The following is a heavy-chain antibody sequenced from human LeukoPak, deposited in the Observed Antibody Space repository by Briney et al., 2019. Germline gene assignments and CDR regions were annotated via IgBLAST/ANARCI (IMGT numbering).Heavy chain of an antibody. CDR3: ARGAFAGGYFDY. D-gene: IGHD6-13*01. Sequence: PGGSLRLSCAASGFTFSSYNMYWVRQAPGKGLEWVSSISSSSSYIYYADSVKGRFTISRDNAKNSLYLQMNSLRAEDTAVYYCARGAFAGGYFDYWGQGTLVTVSS. J-gene: IGHJ4*02. CDR2: ISSSSSYI. V-gene: IGHV3-21*01. CDR1: GFTFSSYN.